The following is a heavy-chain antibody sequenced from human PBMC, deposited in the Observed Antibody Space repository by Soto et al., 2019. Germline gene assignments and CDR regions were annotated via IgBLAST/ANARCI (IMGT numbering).Heavy chain of an antibody. V-gene: IGHV1-69*01. CDR2: IIPMFAST. CDR3: ARGAIVAVPAALSSYHDYTNYRFDS. Sequence: QVQLAQSGAEMTKPGSSVKVSCRASGGSFSDFAFSWVRQAHGQGLEWMGGIIPMFASTTYSQRLQDRVTITSDEYTHPVYLALNSLTAEATAIYYCARGAIVAVPAALSSYHDYTNYRFDSCGQGTLVTVSS. J-gene: IGHJ4*02. D-gene: IGHD2-15*01. CDR1: GGSFSDFA.